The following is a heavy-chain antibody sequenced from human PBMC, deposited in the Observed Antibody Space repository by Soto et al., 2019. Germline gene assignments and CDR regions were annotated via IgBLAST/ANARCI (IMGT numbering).Heavy chain of an antibody. D-gene: IGHD2-2*01. CDR1: GFTFSSYA. CDR3: ARDLSSCSSTSCYDYYYYGMDV. Sequence: HPGGSLRLSCAASGFTFSSYAMHWVRQAPGKGLEWVAVISYDGSNKYYADSVKGRFTISRDNSKNTLYLQMNSLRAEDTAVYYCARDLSSCSSTSCYDYYYYGMDVWGQGTTVTVSS. J-gene: IGHJ6*02. V-gene: IGHV3-30-3*01. CDR2: ISYDGSNK.